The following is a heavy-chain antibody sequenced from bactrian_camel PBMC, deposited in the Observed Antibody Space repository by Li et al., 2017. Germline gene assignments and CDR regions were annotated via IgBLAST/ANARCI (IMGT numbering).Heavy chain of an antibody. CDR3: AADQDGWLWYNY. CDR1: GFTFSSYD. CDR2: INSGGGST. V-gene: IGHV3S40*01. Sequence: VQLVESGGGLVQPGGSLTLSCAASGFTFSSYDMSWVRQAPGKGLEWVSAINSGGGSTYYADSVKGRFTISRDNAKNTLYLQMNSLRPEDTAMYYCAADQDGWLWYNYWGQGTQVTVS. D-gene: IGHD6*01. J-gene: IGHJ4*01.